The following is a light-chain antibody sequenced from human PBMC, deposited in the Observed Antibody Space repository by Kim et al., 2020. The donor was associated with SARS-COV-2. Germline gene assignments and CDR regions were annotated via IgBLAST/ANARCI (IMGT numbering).Light chain of an antibody. CDR1: KLGDIY. V-gene: IGLV3-1*01. CDR2: QAS. CDR3: QAWDSSTAV. J-gene: IGLJ3*02. Sequence: VSPGQTASITCSGAKLGDIYACWYQHKPGQSPVLVIYQASKRPSGIPERFSGSTSGNTATLTISGTQAMDEADYYCQAWDSSTAVFGGGTQLTVL.